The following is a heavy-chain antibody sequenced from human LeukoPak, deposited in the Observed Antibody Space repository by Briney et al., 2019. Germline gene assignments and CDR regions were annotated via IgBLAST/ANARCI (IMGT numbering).Heavy chain of an antibody. D-gene: IGHD7-27*01. CDR2: ISSSGSTI. CDR3: AKDLNWGGR. V-gene: IGHV3-11*01. CDR1: GFTFSDYY. Sequence: GGSLRLSCAASGFTFSDYYMSWVRQAPGKGLEWVSYISSSGSTIYCADSVKGRFTISRDNSKNTLYLQMNSLRAEDTAVYYCAKDLNWGGRWGQGTLVTVSS. J-gene: IGHJ4*02.